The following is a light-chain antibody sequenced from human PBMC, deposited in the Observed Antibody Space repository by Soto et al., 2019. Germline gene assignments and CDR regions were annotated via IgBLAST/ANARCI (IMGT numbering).Light chain of an antibody. CDR3: QQYGSTPPYT. CDR2: GAS. Sequence: EIVLTQSPGTLSLSPGERATLSCRASQSVSSSYLAWYQQKPGQAPRLLIYGASSRATGIPDRFSGSGSGTDFTLPISRMVPEDVAVYYCQQYGSTPPYTFGQGTKLEIK. J-gene: IGKJ2*01. CDR1: QSVSSSY. V-gene: IGKV3-20*01.